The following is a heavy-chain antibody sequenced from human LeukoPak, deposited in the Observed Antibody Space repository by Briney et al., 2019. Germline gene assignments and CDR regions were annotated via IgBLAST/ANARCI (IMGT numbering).Heavy chain of an antibody. V-gene: IGHV3-11*01. J-gene: IGHJ4*02. Sequence: GGSLRLSCAASGFTFSDYYMSWIRQAPGKGLEWASYISSSGSTIYYADSVKGRFTISRDNAKNSLYLQMNSLRAEDTAVYYCARDLTYYYDSSGYCNYWGQGTLVTVSS. CDR2: ISSSGSTI. D-gene: IGHD3-22*01. CDR3: ARDLTYYYDSSGYCNY. CDR1: GFTFSDYY.